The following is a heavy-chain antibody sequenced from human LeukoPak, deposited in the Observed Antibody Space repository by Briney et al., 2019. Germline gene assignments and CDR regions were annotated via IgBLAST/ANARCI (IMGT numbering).Heavy chain of an antibody. Sequence: GGSLRLSCAASGFTFSNHGMHWVRQAPGKGLEWVSYISRSSSTIYYADSVRGRFTISRDNAKNSLYLQMNRLRDEDTAVYYCARDGDGGLGSDYWGQGTLVTV. D-gene: IGHD4-23*01. V-gene: IGHV3-48*02. CDR3: ARDGDGGLGSDY. J-gene: IGHJ4*02. CDR2: ISRSSSTI. CDR1: GFTFSNHG.